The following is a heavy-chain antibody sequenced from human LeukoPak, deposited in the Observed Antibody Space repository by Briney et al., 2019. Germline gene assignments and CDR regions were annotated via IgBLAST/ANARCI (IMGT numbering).Heavy chain of an antibody. V-gene: IGHV1-24*01. D-gene: IGHD3-10*01. J-gene: IGHJ4*02. CDR2: FDPEDGET. CDR3: ATGVAGFGELIFY. CDR1: GYTLTELS. Sequence: GASVKVTCKVSGYTLTELSMHWVRQAPGKGLEWMGGFDPEDGETIYAQKFQGRVTMTEDTSTDTAYMELSSLRSEDTAVYYCATGVAGFGELIFYWGQGTLVTVSS.